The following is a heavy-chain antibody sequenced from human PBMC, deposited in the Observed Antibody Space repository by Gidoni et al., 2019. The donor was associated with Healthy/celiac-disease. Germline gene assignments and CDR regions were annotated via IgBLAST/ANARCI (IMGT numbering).Heavy chain of an antibody. CDR3: AKRAGHLGAHYYYYMDV. CDR1: GFTFSRYA. V-gene: IGHV3-23*01. J-gene: IGHJ6*03. CDR2: ISANAGST. D-gene: IGHD3-16*01. Sequence: EVQLLESGGGLVQPGGSLSLPCAASGFTFSRYAMTWVRQAPGKGLGWVSTISANAGSTYYADSVKGRFTISRDNSKNTLYLQMNSLRAEDTAVYHCAKRAGHLGAHYYYYMDVWGKGTTVTVSS.